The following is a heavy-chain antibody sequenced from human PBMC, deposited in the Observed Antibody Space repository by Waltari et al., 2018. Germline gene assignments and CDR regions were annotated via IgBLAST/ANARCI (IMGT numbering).Heavy chain of an antibody. J-gene: IGHJ3*01. D-gene: IGHD5-12*01. CDR3: ATYIGASIGTAAFDV. Sequence: YWGWIRQPPGKGPEWTGTISYSGATYNNPSLKSRVTISVDTSKNQYSLKLTSVTAADTAVYYCATYIGASIGTAAFDVWGQGTLVTVSS. V-gene: IGHV4-39*01. CDR1: Y. CDR2: ISYSGAT.